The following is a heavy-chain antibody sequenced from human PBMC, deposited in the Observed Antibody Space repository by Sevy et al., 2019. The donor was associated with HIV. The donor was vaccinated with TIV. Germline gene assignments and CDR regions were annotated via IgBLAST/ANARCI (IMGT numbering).Heavy chain of an antibody. J-gene: IGHJ4*02. CDR2: MWNEGIDK. CDR3: ATEYNSGYDY. CDR1: GFSFSTYA. V-gene: IGHV3-33*01. D-gene: IGHD5-18*01. Sequence: GGSLRLSCAASGFSFSTYAMHWLRQAPGKGLEWVAVMWNEGIDKSYADSVKGRFTISRDNSKNTLYLQMNSLRAEDTAFYYCATEYNSGYDYWGQGTLVTVSS.